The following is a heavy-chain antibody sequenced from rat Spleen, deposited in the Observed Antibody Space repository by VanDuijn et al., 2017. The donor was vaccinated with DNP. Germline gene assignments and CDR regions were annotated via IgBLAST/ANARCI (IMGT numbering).Heavy chain of an antibody. CDR1: GFTFSDYY. CDR3: ARHVLPLRVWDY. D-gene: IGHD1-4*01. Sequence: EVQLVESGGGLVQPGRSLKLSCTASGFTFSDYYMAWVRQAPTMGLEWVAYIPFDGGKTYYKDSVKGRFTISRDNVKNTLYLQMNSLRSEYMATYYCARHVLPLRVWDYWGQGVMVTVSS. CDR2: IPFDGGKT. V-gene: IGHV5-22*01. J-gene: IGHJ2*01.